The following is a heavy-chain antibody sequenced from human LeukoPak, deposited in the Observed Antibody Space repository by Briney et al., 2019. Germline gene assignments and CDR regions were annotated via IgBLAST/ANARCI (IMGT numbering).Heavy chain of an antibody. CDR2: IIPIFGTA. J-gene: IGHJ1*01. CDR1: GGTFSSYA. D-gene: IGHD6-13*01. CDR3: AREPMAAPFPGYFQH. Sequence: ASVKVSCKASGGTFSSYAISWVRQAPGQGLEWMGGIIPIFGTANYAQKFQGRVTITADESTSTAYMELSSLRSEDTAVYYCAREPMAAPFPGYFQHWGQGTLVTVSS. V-gene: IGHV1-69*13.